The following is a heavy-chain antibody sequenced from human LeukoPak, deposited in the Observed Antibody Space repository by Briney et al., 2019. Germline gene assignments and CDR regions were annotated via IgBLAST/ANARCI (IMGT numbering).Heavy chain of an antibody. D-gene: IGHD4-17*01. CDR1: GGSFSGYY. V-gene: IGHV4-34*01. CDR3: ARGYGVGDY. J-gene: IGHJ4*02. CDR2: INHSGST. Sequence: SETLSLTRAVYGGSFSGYYWSWIRQPPGKGLEWIGEINHSGSTNYNPSLKSRVTISVGTSKNQFSLKLSSVTAADTAVYYCARGYGVGDYWGQGTLVTVSS.